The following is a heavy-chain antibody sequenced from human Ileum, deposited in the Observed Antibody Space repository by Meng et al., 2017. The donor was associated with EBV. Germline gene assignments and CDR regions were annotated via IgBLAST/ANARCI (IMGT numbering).Heavy chain of an antibody. CDR3: ARPIAAAGWFDP. J-gene: IGHJ5*02. CDR1: ARPINSSSYY. D-gene: IGHD6-13*01. Sequence: QRPLAESGPGLGKPHETPSLTLTVSARPINSSSYYWGWIRQPPGKGLEWIGSIYYSGRTYYNPSLKSRVTISVDTSKNQFSLKLSSVTAADTAVYYCARPIAAAGWFDPWGQGTLVTVSS. V-gene: IGHV4-39*01. CDR2: IYYSGRT.